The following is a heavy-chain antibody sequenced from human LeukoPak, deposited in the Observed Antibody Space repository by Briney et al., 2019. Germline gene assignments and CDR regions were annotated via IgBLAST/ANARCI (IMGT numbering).Heavy chain of an antibody. D-gene: IGHD3-3*01. CDR3: ARVRYDFWSGSPDNWFDP. V-gene: IGHV3-48*01. J-gene: IGHJ5*02. CDR2: ISSSSSTI. CDR1: AFTFSDYS. Sequence: GGSLRLSCAASAFTFSDYSMNWVRQAPGKGLEWVSYISSSSSTIYYADSVKGRFTISRDNAKNSLYLQMNSLRAEDTAVYYCARVRYDFWSGSPDNWFDPWGQGTLVTVSS.